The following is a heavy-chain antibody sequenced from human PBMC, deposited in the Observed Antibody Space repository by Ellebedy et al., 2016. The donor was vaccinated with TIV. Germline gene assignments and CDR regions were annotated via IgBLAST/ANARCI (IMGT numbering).Heavy chain of an antibody. CDR3: ATTLSGYSPKQ. CDR2: INSDGRIT. V-gene: IGHV3-74*01. CDR1: GFTLSGHW. D-gene: IGHD3-22*01. Sequence: ETLSLTCVASGFTLSGHWVHWIRQAPGKGLMWLSRINSDGRITGYADSVKGRFIISRDNAKSTLYLQMNSLRAEDSAVYYCATTLSGYSPKQWGQGTLVTVSS. J-gene: IGHJ4*03.